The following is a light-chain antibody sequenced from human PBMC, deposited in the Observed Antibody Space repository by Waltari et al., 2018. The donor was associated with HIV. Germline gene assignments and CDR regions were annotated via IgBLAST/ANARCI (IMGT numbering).Light chain of an antibody. Sequence: SSELTQPVSVSVALGQTARITCGGNDIGSYHGNGYKQRPGQAPFLVLNRDSNRASGIPDRFSGSNSRNTATMTIARAQVGDEGDFYCQVWDSSTVLFGGGTKLIVL. J-gene: IGLJ2*01. V-gene: IGLV3-9*01. CDR3: QVWDSSTVL. CDR1: DIGSYH. CDR2: RDS.